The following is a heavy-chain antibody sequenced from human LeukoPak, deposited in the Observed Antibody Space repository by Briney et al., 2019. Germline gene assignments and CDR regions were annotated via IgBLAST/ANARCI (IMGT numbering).Heavy chain of an antibody. CDR2: IYTSGST. V-gene: IGHV4-61*02. D-gene: IGHD6-19*01. J-gene: IGHJ5*02. Sequence: PSQTLSLTCTVSGGSISSGSYYWSWIRQPAGKGLEWIGRIYTSGSTNYNPSLKSRVTISVDTSKNQFSLKLSSVTAADTAVYYCAREGSVAVQFDPWGQGTLVTVSS. CDR3: AREGSVAVQFDP. CDR1: GGSISSGSYY.